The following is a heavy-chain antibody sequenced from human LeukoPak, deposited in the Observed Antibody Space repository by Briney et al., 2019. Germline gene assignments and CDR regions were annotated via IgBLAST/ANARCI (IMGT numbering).Heavy chain of an antibody. V-gene: IGHV4-34*01. CDR3: ARVMVRGVIILKISHFDY. CDR1: GGSFSGYY. Sequence: PSETLSLTCAVYGGSFSGYYWSWIRQPPGKGLEWIGEINHSGSTNYNPSLKSRVTISVDTSKNQLSLKLSSVTAADTAVYYCARVMVRGVIILKISHFDYWGQGTLVTVSS. CDR2: INHSGST. D-gene: IGHD3-10*01. J-gene: IGHJ4*02.